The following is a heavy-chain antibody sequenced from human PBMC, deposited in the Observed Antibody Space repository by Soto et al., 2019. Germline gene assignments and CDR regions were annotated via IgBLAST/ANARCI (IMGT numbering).Heavy chain of an antibody. CDR1: GFSVTNNY. J-gene: IGHJ4*02. Sequence: EVQVVESGGGLVQPGGSLRLSCAASGFSVTNNYMNWVRQAPGKGLEWVSIIDIGGNTYYADSVKDRFTISRDNSRNTLYLHMDSLRSEDTAVYYCARGRGSTGYLGREHYFDYWGKGTLVTVS. CDR3: ARGRGSTGYLGREHYFDY. D-gene: IGHD2-2*01. CDR2: IDIGGNT. V-gene: IGHV3-66*01.